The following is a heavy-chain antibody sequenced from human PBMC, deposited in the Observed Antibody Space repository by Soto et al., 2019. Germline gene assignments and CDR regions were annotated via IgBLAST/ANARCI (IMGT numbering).Heavy chain of an antibody. CDR3: ARSGGVTIFGVVTYRDV. CDR2: INPSGGST. Sequence: QVQLVQSGAEVKKPGASVKVSCKASGYTFTSYYMHWVRQAPGQGLEWMGIINPSGGSTSYAQKFQCRVTMTRDTSTSTVYMELSSLRSEDTAVYYCARSGGVTIFGVVTYRDVWGKGTTVTVSS. J-gene: IGHJ6*04. CDR1: GYTFTSYY. V-gene: IGHV1-46*01. D-gene: IGHD3-3*01.